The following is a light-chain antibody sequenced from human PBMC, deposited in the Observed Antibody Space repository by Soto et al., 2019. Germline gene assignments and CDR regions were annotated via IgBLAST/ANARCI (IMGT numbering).Light chain of an antibody. CDR2: EVN. CDR3: CSYGGSYTPYV. CDR1: SSDVGGYKF. Sequence: QSALTQPASVSASPGQSITISCTGTSSDVGGYKFVSWYQHHPGKAPKLMIYEVNNRPSGVSNRFSGSKSGNTASLTISGLQAEDEGEYFCCSYGGSYTPYVFGTGTKLTVL. J-gene: IGLJ1*01. V-gene: IGLV2-14*01.